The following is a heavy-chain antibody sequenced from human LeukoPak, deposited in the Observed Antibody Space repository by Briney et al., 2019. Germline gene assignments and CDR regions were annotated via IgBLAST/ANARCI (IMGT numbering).Heavy chain of an antibody. V-gene: IGHV4-4*09. CDR1: GGFISSYY. CDR2: IYTSGST. Sequence: PSETLSLTCTVSGGFISSYYWSWIRQPPGKGLEWIGYIYTSGSTNYNPSLKSRVTISVDTSKNQFSLKLSSVTAADTAVYYCARKNHYYDSSGYYPDWGQGTLATVSS. CDR3: ARKNHYYDSSGYYPD. J-gene: IGHJ4*02. D-gene: IGHD3-22*01.